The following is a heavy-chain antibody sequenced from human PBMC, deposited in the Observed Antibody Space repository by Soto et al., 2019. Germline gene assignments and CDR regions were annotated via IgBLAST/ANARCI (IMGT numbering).Heavy chain of an antibody. D-gene: IGHD1-26*01. CDR1: GGIFSTYA. V-gene: IGHV3-23*01. CDR2: ISVGSGGST. Sequence: EVQLLESGGGLVQPGGSLRLSCAASGGIFSTYAMNWVRQAPGKRLEWVSGISVGSGGSTYYLDSVKGRFSISRDNSKNTVYLQMNSLRVEDTAIYYCANDHFTTFPFDDWGQGTLVTVSS. J-gene: IGHJ4*02. CDR3: ANDHFTTFPFDD.